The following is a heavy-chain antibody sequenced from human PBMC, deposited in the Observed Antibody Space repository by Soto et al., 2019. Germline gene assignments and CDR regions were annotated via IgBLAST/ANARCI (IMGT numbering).Heavy chain of an antibody. J-gene: IGHJ3*02. Sequence: QVQLQESGPGLVKPSETLSLTCTVSGVSISTYYWTWIRQPPGKGLEWIGQVFYSGNTNYNPSLKSLVTISVDASRNHFSLRLSSVTAADTAMYYCASRDYNDAFDIWGQGTLVTVSS. CDR3: ASRDYNDAFDI. D-gene: IGHD4-4*01. V-gene: IGHV4-59*01. CDR1: GVSISTYY. CDR2: VFYSGNT.